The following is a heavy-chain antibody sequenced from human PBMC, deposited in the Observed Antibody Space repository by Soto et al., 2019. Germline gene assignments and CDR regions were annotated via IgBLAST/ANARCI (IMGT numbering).Heavy chain of an antibody. CDR3: ARDDTTGLLEF. Sequence: QVQLQESGPGLVRPAETLSLICSVSTDSMRTYSWTWIRQSPGKGLEWIGYVYHTGRTEYNPSLESRVTISTDMSKKQFSLQLTSVTAADTAVYFCARDDTTGLLEFWGQGTLVTVSS. J-gene: IGHJ4*02. CDR2: VYHTGRT. V-gene: IGHV4-59*01. CDR1: TDSMRTYS.